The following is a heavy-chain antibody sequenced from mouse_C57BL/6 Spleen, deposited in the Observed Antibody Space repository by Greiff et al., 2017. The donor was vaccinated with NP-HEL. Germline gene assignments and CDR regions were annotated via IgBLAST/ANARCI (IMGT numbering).Heavy chain of an antibody. J-gene: IGHJ4*01. CDR1: GYTFTSYW. CDR2: INPSNGGT. D-gene: IGHD1-1*01. V-gene: IGHV1-53*01. Sequence: VQLQQSGTELVKPGASVKLSCKASGYTFTSYWMHWVKQRPGQGLEWIGNINPSNGGTNYNEQFTSKATLTVDKSSSTAYMQLSSLTSEDSAVYYCARNRVYYYGSRYYYAMDYWGQGTSVTVSS. CDR3: ARNRVYYYGSRYYYAMDY.